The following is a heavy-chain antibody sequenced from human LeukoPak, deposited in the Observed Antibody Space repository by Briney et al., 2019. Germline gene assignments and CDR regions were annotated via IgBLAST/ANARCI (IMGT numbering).Heavy chain of an antibody. Sequence: SETLSLTCAVSGGSISSSNWWSWVRQPPGKGLEWIGEIYHSGSTNYNPSLKSRVTISVDKSKNQFSLKLSSVTAADTAVYYCARAATARTKNAFDIWGQGTMVTVSS. CDR1: GGSISSSNW. CDR3: ARAATARTKNAFDI. J-gene: IGHJ3*02. CDR2: IYHSGST. D-gene: IGHD1-14*01. V-gene: IGHV4-4*02.